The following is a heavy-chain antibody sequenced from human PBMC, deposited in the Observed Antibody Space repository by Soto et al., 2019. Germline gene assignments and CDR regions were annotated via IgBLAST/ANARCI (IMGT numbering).Heavy chain of an antibody. D-gene: IGHD4-4*01. J-gene: IGHJ4*02. V-gene: IGHV2-70*11. CDR1: GFSLSTSGMC. CDR2: IDWDDDK. Sequence: SGPTLVNPTQTLTLACTFSGFSLSTSGMCVSWIRQPPGKALEWLARIDWDDDKYHSTSLKTRLTIFKDTSKNQVVLTMTNMDPVDIATYYCARIRDYSRHYFDYWGQGTLVTVSS. CDR3: ARIRDYSRHYFDY.